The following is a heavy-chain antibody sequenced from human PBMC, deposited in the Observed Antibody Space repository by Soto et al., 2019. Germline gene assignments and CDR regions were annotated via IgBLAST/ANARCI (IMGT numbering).Heavy chain of an antibody. CDR3: ARVGGISWFDP. D-gene: IGHD3-16*01. Sequence: QVQLQESGPGLVKPSQTLSLTCTVSGGSISSGGYYWSWIRQHPGKGLEWIGYIYYSGSTYYNPSLKSRVTMSLDTCKNQFSLKLSSVTAADTAVYYCARVGGISWFDPWGQGTLVTVSS. CDR2: IYYSGST. J-gene: IGHJ5*02. V-gene: IGHV4-31*03. CDR1: GGSISSGGYY.